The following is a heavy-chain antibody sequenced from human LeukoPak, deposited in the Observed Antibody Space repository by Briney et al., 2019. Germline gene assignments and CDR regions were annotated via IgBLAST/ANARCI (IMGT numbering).Heavy chain of an antibody. CDR3: ARDSGTSPGRLDY. J-gene: IGHJ4*02. Sequence: SETLSLTCPVSGGSISSISYYWAWIRQPPGEGLEWIGSIYYPGSTYYNPSLKSRVTITVDTSKNQFSLKSSSMTAEDTAVYYCARDSGTSPGRLDYWGQGTLVTVSS. D-gene: IGHD1-26*01. CDR1: GGSISSISYY. V-gene: IGHV4-39*07. CDR2: IYYPGST.